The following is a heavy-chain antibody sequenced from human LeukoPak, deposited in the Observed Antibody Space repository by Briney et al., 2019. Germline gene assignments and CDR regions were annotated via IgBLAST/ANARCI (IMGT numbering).Heavy chain of an antibody. CDR3: ARVGAYCSGGSCYLDY. V-gene: IGHV1-18*01. Sequence: ASVKASCKASGYTFTSYGISWVRQAPGQGLEWMGWISAYNGNTNNAQKLQGRVTMTTDTSTSTAYMELRSLRSDDTAVYYCARVGAYCSGGSCYLDYWGQGTLVTVSS. J-gene: IGHJ4*02. CDR1: GYTFTSYG. D-gene: IGHD2-15*01. CDR2: ISAYNGNT.